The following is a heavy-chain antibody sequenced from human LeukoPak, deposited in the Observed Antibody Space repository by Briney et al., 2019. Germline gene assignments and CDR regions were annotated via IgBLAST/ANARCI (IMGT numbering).Heavy chain of an antibody. CDR3: ARDGYDYVWGSYRHSDY. J-gene: IGHJ4*02. CDR1: GFTVSSNY. V-gene: IGHV3-53*01. CDR2: IFSGGST. Sequence: GGSLRLSCAASGFTVSSNYMSWVRQAPGKGLEWVSVIFSGGSTYYADSVKGRFTISRDNSKNTLYLQMNSLRAEDTAVYYCARDGYDYVWGSYRHSDYWGQGTLVTVSS. D-gene: IGHD3-16*02.